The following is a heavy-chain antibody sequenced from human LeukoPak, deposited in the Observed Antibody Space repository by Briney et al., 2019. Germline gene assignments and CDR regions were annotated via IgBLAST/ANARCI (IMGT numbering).Heavy chain of an antibody. CDR2: LHYSGST. Sequence: SETLSLTCTVSGGSISSYYWSWIRQTLGKGLEWIGYLHYSGSTYNPSLKSRVTISVDTSKNQFSLKLSSVTAADTAVYYCARHGGSYSLDYWGQGTLVTVSS. D-gene: IGHD1-26*01. J-gene: IGHJ4*02. V-gene: IGHV4-59*08. CDR3: ARHGGSYSLDY. CDR1: GGSISSYY.